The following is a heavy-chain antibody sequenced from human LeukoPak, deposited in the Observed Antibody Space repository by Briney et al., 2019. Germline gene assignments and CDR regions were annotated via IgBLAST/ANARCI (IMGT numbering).Heavy chain of an antibody. CDR3: AKGGDWNDVPFDY. V-gene: IGHV3-21*01. J-gene: IGHJ4*02. D-gene: IGHD1-1*01. CDR2: ISSSSSYI. CDR1: GFTFSSYS. Sequence: GGSLRLSCAASGFTFSSYSMNWVRQAPGKGLEWVSSISSSSSYIYYADSVKGRFPISRDNAKNSLYLQMNSLRAEDTAVYYCAKGGDWNDVPFDYWGQGTLVTVSS.